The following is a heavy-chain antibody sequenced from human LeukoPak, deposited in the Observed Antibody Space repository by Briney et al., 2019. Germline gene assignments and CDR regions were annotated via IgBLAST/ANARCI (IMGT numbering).Heavy chain of an antibody. J-gene: IGHJ5*02. CDR1: GFIFSDYW. CDR2: IKEDESEK. V-gene: IGHV3-7*01. D-gene: IGHD1-26*01. Sequence: GGSLRLSCTASGFIFSDYWMSWVRQAPGKGLEWVANIKEDESEKYYVDSVRGRFTISRDNAKNTLFLQMNSLKAEDTAVYYCARDGLGTYSGYWFDPWGQGTLVTVSS. CDR3: ARDGLGTYSGYWFDP.